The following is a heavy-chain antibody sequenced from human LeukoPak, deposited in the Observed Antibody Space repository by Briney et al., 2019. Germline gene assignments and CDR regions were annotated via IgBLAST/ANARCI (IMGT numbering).Heavy chain of an antibody. CDR2: IYTSGST. Sequence: SQTLSPTCTVSGGSISSGSYYWSWIRQPAGKGLEWIGRIYTSGSTHYNPSLKIRVTISVDTSKNQFSLKLSSVTAADTAVYYCARDIAAAGTFDYWGQGTLVTVSS. CDR1: GGSISSGSYY. J-gene: IGHJ4*02. V-gene: IGHV4-61*02. D-gene: IGHD6-13*01. CDR3: ARDIAAAGTFDY.